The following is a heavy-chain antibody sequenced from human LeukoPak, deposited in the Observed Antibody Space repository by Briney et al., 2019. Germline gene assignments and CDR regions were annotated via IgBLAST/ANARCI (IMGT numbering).Heavy chain of an antibody. Sequence: GASVKVSCEASGYTFTGYYMHWVRQAPGQGLEWMGWINPNSGGTNYAQKFQGRVTMTRDTSISTAYMELSRLRSDDTAVYYCARDREYFGKEPKHYYYYYMDVWGKGTTVTVSS. V-gene: IGHV1-2*02. D-gene: IGHD3-3*01. CDR3: ARDREYFGKEPKHYYYYYMDV. CDR1: GYTFTGYY. J-gene: IGHJ6*03. CDR2: INPNSGGT.